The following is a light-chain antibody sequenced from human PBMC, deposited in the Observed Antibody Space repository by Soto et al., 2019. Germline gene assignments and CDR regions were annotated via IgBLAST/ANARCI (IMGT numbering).Light chain of an antibody. Sequence: DIPMTQSPSTLSASVGDRVTITCRASQSIQTWLAWYQQRPGKAPNLLIFDASDLASGVSSRFSGSGSGAEFTLTISSLQADDFATYYCQQYDSYPYTFGRGTRVEIK. CDR1: QSIQTW. V-gene: IGKV1-5*01. CDR2: DAS. J-gene: IGKJ2*01. CDR3: QQYDSYPYT.